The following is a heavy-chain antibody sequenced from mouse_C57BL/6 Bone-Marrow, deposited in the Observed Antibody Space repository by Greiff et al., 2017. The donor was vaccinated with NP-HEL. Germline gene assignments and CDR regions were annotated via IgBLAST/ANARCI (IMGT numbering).Heavy chain of an antibody. Sequence: EVQLQQSGPELVKPGASVKISCKASGYTFTDYYMNWVKQSHGKSLEWIGDINPKNGGTRYIQKFKGKATLTVDKSSSTAYMERRSLTSEDSAVYYCARSYYDYDVADWGQGTLVTVSA. J-gene: IGHJ3*01. V-gene: IGHV1-26*01. CDR3: ARSYYDYDVAD. CDR2: INPKNGGT. CDR1: GYTFTDYY. D-gene: IGHD2-4*01.